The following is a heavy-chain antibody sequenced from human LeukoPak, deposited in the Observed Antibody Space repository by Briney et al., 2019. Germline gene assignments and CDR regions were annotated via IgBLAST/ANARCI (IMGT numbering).Heavy chain of an antibody. J-gene: IGHJ3*02. CDR2: KYYTGSA. D-gene: IGHD2-2*01. CDR3: ATPYCSSISCLDVFNM. Sequence: SQTLSLTCNVSGVSVSDGRYHWTWIRQHPAKGLEWIGYKYYTGSAKYNPSLKSRLTISVDTSKNQFSLQLSSVTAADTATYYCATPYCSSISCLDVFNMWGQGTRVTVSS. CDR1: GVSVSDGRYH. V-gene: IGHV4-31*03.